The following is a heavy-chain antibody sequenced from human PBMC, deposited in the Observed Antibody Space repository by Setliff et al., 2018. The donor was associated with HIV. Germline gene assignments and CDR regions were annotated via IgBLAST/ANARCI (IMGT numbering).Heavy chain of an antibody. D-gene: IGHD5-18*01. J-gene: IGHJ4*02. CDR3: ARDTFMVTGFVY. CDR2: MYTSGST. Sequence: SETLSLTCTVSGVSISSGYYYWSWIRQPAGKGLEFIGRMYTSGSTEYNPSLKSRVTISIDTSKNQFSLKLKSVTAADTAVYYCARDTFMVTGFVYWSPGTLVTVSS. CDR1: GVSISSGYYY. V-gene: IGHV4-61*02.